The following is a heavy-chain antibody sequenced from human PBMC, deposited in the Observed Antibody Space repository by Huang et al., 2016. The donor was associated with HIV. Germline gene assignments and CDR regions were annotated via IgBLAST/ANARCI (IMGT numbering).Heavy chain of an antibody. Sequence: EVQLVQSGAEVTGPGESLKISCYPSGYTFTSYWIGWVRQMPGKGLAWMGSIYHGDTDTRYSPAVQGRGSSAADKSCNTAYLHWSSLRASDTAIYDCVRRGFDSNTWIFDSWGQGTLVTVSS. CDR2: IYHGDTDT. CDR3: VRRGFDSNTWIFDS. D-gene: IGHD3-22*01. V-gene: IGHV5-51*03. CDR1: GYTFTSYW. J-gene: IGHJ4*02.